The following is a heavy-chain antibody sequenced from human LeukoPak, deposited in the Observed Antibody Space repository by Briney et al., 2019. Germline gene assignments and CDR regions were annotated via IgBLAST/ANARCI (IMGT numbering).Heavy chain of an antibody. V-gene: IGHV4-39*07. J-gene: IGHJ4*02. CDR1: GGSISSSSYY. CDR2: IYYSGST. CDR3: ATTATGYSSSWYVY. Sequence: SETLSLTCTVSGGSISSSSYYWGWIRQPPGKGLEWIGSIYYSGSTYYNPSLKSRVTISVDTSKNQFSLKLSSVTAADTAVYYCATTATGYSSSWYVYWGQGTLVTVSS. D-gene: IGHD6-13*01.